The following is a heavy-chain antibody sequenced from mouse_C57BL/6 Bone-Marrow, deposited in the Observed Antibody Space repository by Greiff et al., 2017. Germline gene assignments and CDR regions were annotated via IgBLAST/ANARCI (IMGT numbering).Heavy chain of an antibody. CDR1: GYTFTSYT. CDR2: INPSSGYT. Sequence: VKLQESGAELARPGASVKMSCKASGYTFTSYTMHWVKQRPGQGLEWIGYINPSSGYTKYNQKFKDKATLTADKSSSTAYMQLSSLTSEDSAVYYCARRGLNWYFDVWGTGTTVTVSS. V-gene: IGHV1-4*01. CDR3: ARRGLNWYFDV. J-gene: IGHJ1*03.